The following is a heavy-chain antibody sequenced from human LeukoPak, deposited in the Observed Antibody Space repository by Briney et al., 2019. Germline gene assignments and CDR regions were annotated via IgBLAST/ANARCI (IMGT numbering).Heavy chain of an antibody. Sequence: GGSLRLSCATSGFIFTNAWMKWVRQAPGKGLEWVGRIKSKTDGGTIDYAAPVKGRFTISKDKSKNTLYLQMDNLRAEDTGVYFCARLPTFYYDSSGYHYDYWGQGTLVTVSS. CDR3: ARLPTFYYDSSGYHYDY. V-gene: IGHV3-15*07. CDR2: IKSKTDGGTI. J-gene: IGHJ4*02. CDR1: GFIFTNAW. D-gene: IGHD3-22*01.